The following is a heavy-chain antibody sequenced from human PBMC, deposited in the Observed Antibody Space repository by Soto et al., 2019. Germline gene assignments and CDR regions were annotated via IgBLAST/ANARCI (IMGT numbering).Heavy chain of an antibody. D-gene: IGHD3-9*01. V-gene: IGHV1-69*08. J-gene: IGHJ4*02. CDR2: IIPDLAIA. CDR3: ARDHILTGYRVDY. Sequence: QVHLMQSGAEVKKPGSSVKVSCKASGDTFSRYTISWVRQAPGQGLEWMGRIIPDLAIASYAQKFQGRVSITADKSTTTAYMELSSLRSEDTAVYYCARDHILTGYRVDYWGQGALLTVSS. CDR1: GDTFSRYT.